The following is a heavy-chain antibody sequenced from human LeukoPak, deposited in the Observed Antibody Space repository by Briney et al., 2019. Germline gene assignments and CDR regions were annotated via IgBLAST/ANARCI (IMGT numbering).Heavy chain of an antibody. J-gene: IGHJ4*02. D-gene: IGHD6-13*01. V-gene: IGHV1-69*04. CDR2: IIPILGIA. Sequence: ASVKVSCKASGGTFSSYAISWVRQAPGQGLEWMGRIIPILGIANYAQKFQGRVTITADKSTSTAYMELSSLRSEDTAVYYCARDLKVAAAGPGDYWGQGTLVTVSS. CDR3: ARDLKVAAAGPGDY. CDR1: GGTFSSYA.